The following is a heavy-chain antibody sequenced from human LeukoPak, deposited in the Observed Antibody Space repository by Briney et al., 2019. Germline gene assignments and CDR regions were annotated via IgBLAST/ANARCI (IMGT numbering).Heavy chain of an antibody. D-gene: IGHD3-10*01. CDR2: IYYSGST. Sequence: SETLSLTCTVSGGSISSSSYYWGWIRQPPGKGLEWIGSIYYSGSTYYNPSLKSRVTISVDTSKNQFSLKLSSVTAADTAVYYCARDGHYYGSGSSHLYYYYYYMDVWGKGTTVTVSS. CDR3: ARDGHYYGSGSSHLYYYYYYMDV. J-gene: IGHJ6*03. CDR1: GGSISSSSYY. V-gene: IGHV4-39*07.